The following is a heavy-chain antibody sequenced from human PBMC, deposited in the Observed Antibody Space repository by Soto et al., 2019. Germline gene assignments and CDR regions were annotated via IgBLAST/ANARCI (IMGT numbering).Heavy chain of an antibody. V-gene: IGHV3-7*03. CDR2: KNQDGTEK. Sequence: PGGSLRLSCAVSGFTFSNYWMSWVPPAPGQGLEWVANKNQDGTEKYYVDSVKGRFTISRDNTKNSLYLPMNSLRADDMAVYYCARGRITDILGQGTMVTVSS. J-gene: IGHJ3*02. CDR1: GFTFSNYW. CDR3: ARGRITDI.